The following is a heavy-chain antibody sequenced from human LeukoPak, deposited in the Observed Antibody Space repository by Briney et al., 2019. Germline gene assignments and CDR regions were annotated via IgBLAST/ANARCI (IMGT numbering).Heavy chain of an antibody. Sequence: PGGSERLSCAASGFKFSSNAMSWARQAPGKGLEWVSAISSSGAGKFYADSVKGRFTISRDNSNNMLYLEMSSLSADDTAVYYCATAPERTYRLFDYWGQGTVITDSP. V-gene: IGHV3-23*01. CDR2: ISSSGAGK. CDR3: ATAPERTYRLFDY. D-gene: IGHD3-16*02. CDR1: GFKFSSNA. J-gene: IGHJ4*02.